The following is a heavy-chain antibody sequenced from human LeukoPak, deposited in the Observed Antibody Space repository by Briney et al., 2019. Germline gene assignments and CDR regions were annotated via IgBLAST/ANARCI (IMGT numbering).Heavy chain of an antibody. CDR3: ARATLVYYDSSGYYQT. CDR1: GGSFSGYY. V-gene: IGHV4-34*01. Sequence: KPSETLSLTCAVYGGSFSGYYWSWIRQPAGKGLEWSGEINHSGSTNYNPSLKSRVTISVDTSKNQFSLKLSSVTAADTAVYYCARATLVYYDSSGYYQTWGQGTLVTVSS. CDR2: INHSGST. D-gene: IGHD3-22*01. J-gene: IGHJ4*02.